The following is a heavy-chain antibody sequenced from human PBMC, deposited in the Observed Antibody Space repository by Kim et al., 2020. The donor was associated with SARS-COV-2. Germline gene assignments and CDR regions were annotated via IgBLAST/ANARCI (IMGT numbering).Heavy chain of an antibody. J-gene: IGHJ4*02. V-gene: IGHV1-69*13. CDR3: AREKMGSGWETPHHQTEPRFDY. Sequence: SVKVSCKASGGTFSSYAISWVRQAPGQGLEWMGGIIPIFGTANYAQKFQGRVTITADESTSTAYMELSSLRAEDTAVYYCAREKMGSGWETPHHQTEPRFDYWGQGTLVTVSS. D-gene: IGHD6-19*01. CDR2: IIPIFGTA. CDR1: GGTFSSYA.